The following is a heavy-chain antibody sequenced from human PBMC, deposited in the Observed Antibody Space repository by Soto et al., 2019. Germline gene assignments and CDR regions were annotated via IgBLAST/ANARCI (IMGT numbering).Heavy chain of an antibody. J-gene: IGHJ3*02. Sequence: SWIRQAPGKGLEWVSAISGSGGSTYYADSVKGRFTISRDNSKNTLYLQMNSLRAEDTAVYYCAKVSLASGSYYKGSAFHIWGQGKMVTASS. D-gene: IGHD3-10*01. CDR3: AKVSLASGSYYKGSAFHI. CDR2: ISGSGGST. V-gene: IGHV3-23*01.